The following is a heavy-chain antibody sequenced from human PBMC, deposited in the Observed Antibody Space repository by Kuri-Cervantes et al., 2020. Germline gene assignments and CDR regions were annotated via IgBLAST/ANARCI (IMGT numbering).Heavy chain of an antibody. V-gene: IGHV6-1*01. J-gene: IGHJ4*02. CDR3: ASSNNWGDTHGFDY. CDR2: TYYRSKWYN. Sequence: SCAISGDSVSSISAAWNWIRQSPSRGLEWLGRTYYRSKWYNGYAVSVKSRITINPDTSKNQFSLQLNSVTPEDTAVYYCASSNNWGDTHGFDYWGQGTLVTVSS. CDR1: GDSVSSISAA. D-gene: IGHD7-27*01.